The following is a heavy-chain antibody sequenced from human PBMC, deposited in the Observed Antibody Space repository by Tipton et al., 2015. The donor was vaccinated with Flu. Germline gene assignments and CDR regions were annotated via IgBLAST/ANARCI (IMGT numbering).Heavy chain of an antibody. CDR3: GRSRGGSASTTFIDY. J-gene: IGHJ4*02. D-gene: IGHD6-6*01. CDR1: GFDLSRYG. CDR2: KRYGGTD. Sequence: SLRLSCVVSGFDLSRYGMHWVRQAPGKGLEWVAGKRYGGTDNYGDSVKGRFIISRDNSKNTLYLEMNSLRGEDTALYYCGRSRGGSASTTFIDYWGQGTLVTVSS. V-gene: IGHV3-33*01.